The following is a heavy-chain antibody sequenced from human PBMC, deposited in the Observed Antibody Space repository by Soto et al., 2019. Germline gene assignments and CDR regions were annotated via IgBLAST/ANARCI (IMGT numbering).Heavy chain of an antibody. CDR3: ARADLLTPHNWFDP. CDR2: IYHSGST. V-gene: IGHV4-30-2*01. D-gene: IGHD1-26*01. J-gene: IGHJ5*02. Sequence: QLQLQESGSGLVKPAQTLSLTCAVSGGSISSGGYSWSWIRQPPGKGLEWIGYIYHSGSTYYNPSHKSRVTISVDRSKNQFSLNLSSVTAADTAVYYCARADLLTPHNWFDPWGQGILVTVSS. CDR1: GGSISSGGYS.